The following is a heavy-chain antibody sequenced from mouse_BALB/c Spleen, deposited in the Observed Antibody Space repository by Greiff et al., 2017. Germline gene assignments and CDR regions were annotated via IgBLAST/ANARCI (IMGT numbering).Heavy chain of an antibody. Sequence: VQLKESGPGLVAPSQSLSITCTVSGFSLTSYGVHWVRQPPGKGLEWLGVIWAGGSTNYNSALMSRLSISKDNSKSQVFLKMNSLQTDDTAMYYCARERSTMITGFAYWGQGTLVTVSA. D-gene: IGHD2-4*01. CDR1: GFSLTSYG. V-gene: IGHV2-9*02. J-gene: IGHJ3*01. CDR3: ARERSTMITGFAY. CDR2: IWAGGST.